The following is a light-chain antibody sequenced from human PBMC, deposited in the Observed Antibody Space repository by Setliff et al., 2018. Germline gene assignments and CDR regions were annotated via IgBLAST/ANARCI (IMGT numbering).Light chain of an antibody. CDR3: SSYAGSNNYV. J-gene: IGLJ1*01. V-gene: IGLV2-8*01. CDR2: EVS. CDR1: SSDVGGCNY. Sequence: HSALTQPPSASGSPGQSVTISCTGTSSDVGGCNYVSWYQQHPGKAPKLMIYEVSKWPSGVPDRFSGSKSGNTASLTVSGLQAEDEADYYCSSYAGSNNYVFGTGTKVTVL.